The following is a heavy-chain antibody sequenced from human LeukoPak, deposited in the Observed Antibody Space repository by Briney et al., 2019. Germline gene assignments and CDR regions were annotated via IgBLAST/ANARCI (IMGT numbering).Heavy chain of an antibody. CDR1: GFTFSSYE. CDR3: ARPSPSTAY. CDR2: ISSSGSSI. Sequence: GGSLRLSCAASGFTFSSYEMNLVRQAPGKGPEWVSYISSSGSSIYYADSVKGRFTISRDNAKDSLFLLMTSLRAEDTAVYYCARPSPSTAYWGQGTLVTVSS. V-gene: IGHV3-48*03. J-gene: IGHJ4*02. D-gene: IGHD4-17*01.